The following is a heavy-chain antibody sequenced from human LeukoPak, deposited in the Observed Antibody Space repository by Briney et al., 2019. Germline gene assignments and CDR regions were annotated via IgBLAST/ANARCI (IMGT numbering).Heavy chain of an antibody. V-gene: IGHV1-46*01. CDR1: GYTFSTYY. D-gene: IGHD6-19*01. CDR2: INPSDYST. J-gene: IGHJ4*02. Sequence: ASVKVSCKASGYTFSTYYIHWARQAPGQGLEWMGIINPSDYSTTSAQKFQGRVTMTKDTSTSTVYMDLSSLRSEDTAVYYCAYESSGPFTNWGQGTLVTVSS. CDR3: AYESSGPFTN.